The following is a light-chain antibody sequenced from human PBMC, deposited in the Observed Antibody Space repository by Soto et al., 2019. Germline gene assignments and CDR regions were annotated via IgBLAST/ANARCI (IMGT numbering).Light chain of an antibody. J-gene: IGLJ3*02. CDR1: VLAKTY. Sequence: SYELSQPSSMSASPGQTARIPCSGDVLAKTYARWFQQKPGQAPVLVIYKDSERPSGIPERFSGSSSGTTVTLTISGAQVEDEADYYCYSATDNMRVFGGGTQVTVL. V-gene: IGLV3-27*01. CDR2: KDS. CDR3: YSATDNMRV.